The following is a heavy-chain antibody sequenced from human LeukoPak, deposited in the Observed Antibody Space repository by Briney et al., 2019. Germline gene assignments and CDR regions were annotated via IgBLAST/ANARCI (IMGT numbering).Heavy chain of an antibody. J-gene: IGHJ4*02. D-gene: IGHD3-22*01. CDR2: IKRDGSQK. Sequence: PGGSLRLSCAAPGFSFSSNWMGWVRQAPGKGLEWVAHIKRDGSQKYYLDPVKGRFTISRDNSKNTLYLQMNSLRAEDTAVYYCARGDDSSGYSNFDYWGQGTLVTVSS. CDR3: ARGDDSSGYSNFDY. CDR1: GFSFSSNW. V-gene: IGHV3-7*01.